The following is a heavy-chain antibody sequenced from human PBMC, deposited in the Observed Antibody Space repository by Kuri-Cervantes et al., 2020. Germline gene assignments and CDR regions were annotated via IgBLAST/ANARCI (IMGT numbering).Heavy chain of an antibody. V-gene: IGHV1-8*01. Sequence: ASVKVSCKASGYTFTSYDINWVRQATGQGLEWMGWMNPNSGNTGYAQKFQGRVTMTRDTSTSTVYMELSSLRSEDTAVYYCARDHIVLGVDLWGRGTLVTVSS. CDR2: MNPNSGNT. CDR3: ARDHIVLGVDL. CDR1: GYTFTSYD. J-gene: IGHJ2*01. D-gene: IGHD2-8*01.